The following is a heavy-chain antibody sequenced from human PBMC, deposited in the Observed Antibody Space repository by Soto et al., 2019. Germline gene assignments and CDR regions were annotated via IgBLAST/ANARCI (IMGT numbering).Heavy chain of an antibody. Sequence: ASVKVSCKASGGTFSSYAISWVRQAPGQGLEWLGGIIPIFGTANYAQKFQGRVTITADESTSTAYMELSSLRSEDTAVYYCARGASIAVANDAFDIWGQGTMVTVSS. CDR1: GGTFSSYA. V-gene: IGHV1-69*13. D-gene: IGHD6-19*01. CDR2: IIPIFGTA. J-gene: IGHJ3*02. CDR3: ARGASIAVANDAFDI.